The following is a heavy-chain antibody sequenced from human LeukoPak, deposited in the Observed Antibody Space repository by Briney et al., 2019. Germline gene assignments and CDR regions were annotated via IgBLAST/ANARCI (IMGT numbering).Heavy chain of an antibody. CDR1: GFTFSACE. CDR3: ARVATMVRVPLDALDI. Sequence: PGGSRRLSCAISGFTFSACELTWVRQAPGKGLEWVSYISRSGSTRYYADSVKGRFTISRDNAKNSLYLQMNSLRAEDTAVYYCARVATMVRVPLDALDIWGQGTMVSVSS. V-gene: IGHV3-48*03. D-gene: IGHD3-10*01. J-gene: IGHJ3*02. CDR2: ISRSGSTR.